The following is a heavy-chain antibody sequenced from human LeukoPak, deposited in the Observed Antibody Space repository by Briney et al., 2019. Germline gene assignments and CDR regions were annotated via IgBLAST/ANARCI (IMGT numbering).Heavy chain of an antibody. J-gene: IGHJ6*03. CDR2: IGPGGDNK. V-gene: IGHV3-21*01. CDR1: GFTFSNFG. CDR3: ARDSYYYYMDV. Sequence: GGTLRLSCAASGFTFSNFGMNWVRQAPGKGLQWVSGIGPGGDNKYYADSLEGRFTISRDNAKNSLYLQMNSLRAEDTAVYYCARDSYYYYMDVWGKGTTVTISS.